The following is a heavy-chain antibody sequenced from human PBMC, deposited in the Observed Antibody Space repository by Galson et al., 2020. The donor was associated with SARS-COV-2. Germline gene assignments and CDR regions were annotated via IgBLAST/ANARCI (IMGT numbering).Heavy chain of an antibody. D-gene: IGHD3-9*01. J-gene: IGHJ6*02. CDR3: ARGGQYYEILTGGPADHGMDV. CDR1: NSAISSYY. V-gene: IGHV4-59*01. Sequence: SETLSLTCTVTNSAISSYYWSWIRQPPGKGLEWIGNINYSGNTHYNPSLKSRVTISVDTSKKQFSLKLTSVTAADTAVYYCARGGQYYEILTGGPADHGMDVWGQGTTVTVSS. CDR2: INYSGNT.